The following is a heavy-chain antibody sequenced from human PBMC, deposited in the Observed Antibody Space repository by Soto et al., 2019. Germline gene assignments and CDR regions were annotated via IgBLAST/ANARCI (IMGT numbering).Heavy chain of an antibody. J-gene: IGHJ6*01. CDR1: GYSFTSYW. CDR2: IDPSDSYT. D-gene: IGHD3-9*01. V-gene: IGHV5-10-1*01. CDR3: ARHLPYYDILTGYLNYWYYGMEV. Sequence: PGESLKISCKGSGYSFTSYWISWVRQMPGKGLEWMGRIDPSDSYTNYSPSFQGHVTISADKSISTAYLQWSSLKASDTAMYYCARHLPYYDILTGYLNYWYYGMEVWGQGPTVTVAS.